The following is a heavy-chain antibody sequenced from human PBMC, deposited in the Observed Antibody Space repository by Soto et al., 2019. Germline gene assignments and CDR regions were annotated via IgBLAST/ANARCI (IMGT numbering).Heavy chain of an antibody. V-gene: IGHV1-24*01. J-gene: IGHJ5*02. CDR2: FDPEDGET. CDR1: GYTLTELS. Sequence: ASVKVSCKVSGYTLTELSMHWVRQAPGKGLEWMGGFDPEDGETIYAQKFQGRVTMTEDTSTDTAYMELSSLRSEDTAVYYCATGRYCSSTSCHMGGFDPWGQGTLVTVSS. D-gene: IGHD2-2*01. CDR3: ATGRYCSSTSCHMGGFDP.